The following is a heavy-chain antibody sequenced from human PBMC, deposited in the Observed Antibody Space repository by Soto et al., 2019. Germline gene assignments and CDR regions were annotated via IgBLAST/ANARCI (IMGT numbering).Heavy chain of an antibody. CDR2: INNDGSST. Sequence: GGSLRLSCAASGFTFSSYWMHWVRQAPGKGLVWVSRINNDGSSTSYAESVKGRFTISRDNAKSTLYLEMSSLRAGDTAVYYCARDPLIGDTDYGLDVWGQGTTVTVSS. J-gene: IGHJ6*02. CDR3: ARDPLIGDTDYGLDV. V-gene: IGHV3-74*01. D-gene: IGHD2-21*01. CDR1: GFTFSSYW.